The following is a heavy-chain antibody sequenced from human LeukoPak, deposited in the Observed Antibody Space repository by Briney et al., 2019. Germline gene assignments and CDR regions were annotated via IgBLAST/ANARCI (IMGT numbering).Heavy chain of an antibody. CDR2: IYPNGGTI. Sequence: GGSLRLSCEASGFTFSDYTMNWVRQAPEKGLEWVSAIYPNGGTIYYANSVKGRFTISRDNSKNTVYLQMNSLRAEDTAVYYCAKDRLPDSAWSLDYWGQGTLVTVSS. D-gene: IGHD6-19*01. J-gene: IGHJ4*02. V-gene: IGHV3-23*01. CDR1: GFTFSDYT. CDR3: AKDRLPDSAWSLDY.